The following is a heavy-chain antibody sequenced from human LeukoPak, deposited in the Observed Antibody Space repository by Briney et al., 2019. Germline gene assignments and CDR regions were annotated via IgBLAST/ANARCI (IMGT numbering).Heavy chain of an antibody. D-gene: IGHD1-26*01. V-gene: IGHV3-7*01. CDR2: IKQEGSAR. J-gene: IGHJ3*02. CDR1: LFTFSRYW. Sequence: PGGSLRLSCAASLFTFSRYWMSWVRQAPGKGLELVANIKQEGSARFYGDSVKGRFTVSRDNAKNSLYIQMNSLRAEDTAVYYCARDREGSRDAFDIWGQGTMVTVSS. CDR3: ARDREGSRDAFDI.